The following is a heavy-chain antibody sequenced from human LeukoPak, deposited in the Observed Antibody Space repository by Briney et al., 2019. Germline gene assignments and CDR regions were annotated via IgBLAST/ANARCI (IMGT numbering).Heavy chain of an antibody. CDR2: FYDSGNT. CDR3: AKDWTGTKPFDL. D-gene: IGHD3/OR15-3a*01. V-gene: IGHV4-38-2*02. Sequence: PSETLSLTCTVSGYSISSGYYWGWIRQPPGKGLEWIGSFYDSGNTYYNPSLKSRVTISVDTSKNQFSLKVRSVTAADTAVYYCAKDWTGTKPFDLWGRGTLVTVSS. J-gene: IGHJ2*01. CDR1: GYSISSGYY.